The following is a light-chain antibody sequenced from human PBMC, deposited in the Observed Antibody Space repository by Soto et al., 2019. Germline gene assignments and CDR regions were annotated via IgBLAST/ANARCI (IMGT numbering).Light chain of an antibody. J-gene: IGLJ3*02. V-gene: IGLV2-14*03. CDR3: SSYASGSTHVL. CDR1: SSDVGYFDY. Sequence: QSVLAQPASVSGSPGQSITISCTGTSSDVGYFDYVSWYQQHAGKARILMIFDVSDRSSGVSDRFSGSKSGNTASLTISGLQAEDEADYFCSSYASGSTHVLFGGGTKLTVL. CDR2: DVS.